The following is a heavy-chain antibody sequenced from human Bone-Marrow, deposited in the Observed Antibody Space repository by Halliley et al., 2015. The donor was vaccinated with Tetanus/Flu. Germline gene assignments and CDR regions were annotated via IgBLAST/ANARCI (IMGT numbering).Heavy chain of an antibody. Sequence: LRLSCTVSGDSISSYYWSWIRQPPGKGLEWIGLIYYTGSANYNPSLKSRVTISVDTSKNQFSLKLSSVTAADTAVYYCARGSSSSGWYLNWFDPWGQGTLVPVSS. D-gene: IGHD6-19*01. V-gene: IGHV4-59*01. J-gene: IGHJ5*02. CDR2: IYYTGSA. CDR1: GDSISSYY. CDR3: ARGSSSSGWYLNWFDP.